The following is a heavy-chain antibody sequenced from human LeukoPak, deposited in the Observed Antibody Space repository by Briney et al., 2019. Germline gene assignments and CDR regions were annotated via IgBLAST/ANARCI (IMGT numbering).Heavy chain of an antibody. Sequence: SETLSLTCTVSGGSISSSNYYWGWIRQPPGKGLEWVGSIYYSGSTYYNPSLKSRVTISVDTSKNQLFLKLSSVTAADTAVYYCARHRSGWLQSSFDYWGQGTLVTVSS. D-gene: IGHD5-24*01. V-gene: IGHV4-39*01. CDR2: IYYSGST. CDR1: GGSISSSNYY. CDR3: ARHRSGWLQSSFDY. J-gene: IGHJ4*02.